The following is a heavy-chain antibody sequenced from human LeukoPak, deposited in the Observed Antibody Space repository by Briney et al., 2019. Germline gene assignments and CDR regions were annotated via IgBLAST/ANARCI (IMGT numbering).Heavy chain of an antibody. J-gene: IGHJ4*02. CDR2: ISSSSSYI. Sequence: PGGSLRLSCAASGFTFSSYSMNWVRQAPGKGLEWVSSISSSSSYIYYADPVKGRFTISRDNAKNSLYLQMNSLRAEDTAVYYCARGSGSYSGTDYWGQGTLVTVSS. CDR3: ARGSGSYSGTDY. CDR1: GFTFSSYS. V-gene: IGHV3-21*01. D-gene: IGHD3-10*01.